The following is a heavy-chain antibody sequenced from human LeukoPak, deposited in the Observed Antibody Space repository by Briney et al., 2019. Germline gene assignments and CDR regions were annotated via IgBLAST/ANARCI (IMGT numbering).Heavy chain of an antibody. CDR2: LSDNGGSP. D-gene: IGHD1-26*01. CDR1: GFTFSNYA. CDR3: ARVYSGSFSGRYFDY. Sequence: GGSLRLSCAASGFTFSNYAMSWVRQAPGKGLEWVSSLSDNGGSPYYADSVKGRFTISRDNSKNTLYLQMNSLRAEDTAVYYCARVYSGSFSGRYFDYWGQGTLVTVSS. J-gene: IGHJ4*02. V-gene: IGHV3-23*01.